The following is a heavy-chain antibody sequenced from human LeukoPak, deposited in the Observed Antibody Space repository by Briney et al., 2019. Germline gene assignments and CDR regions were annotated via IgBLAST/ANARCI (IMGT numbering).Heavy chain of an antibody. J-gene: IGHJ4*02. D-gene: IGHD3-10*01. CDR3: ARVLVRGVMNY. Sequence: ASVKVSCKASGYTFTGYYMHWVRQAPGQGLEWMGWINPNSGGTNYAQKFQGRVTMTRDTSISTAYMELSSLRSDDTAVYYCARVLVRGVMNYWRQGTLVTVSS. CDR1: GYTFTGYY. CDR2: INPNSGGT. V-gene: IGHV1-2*02.